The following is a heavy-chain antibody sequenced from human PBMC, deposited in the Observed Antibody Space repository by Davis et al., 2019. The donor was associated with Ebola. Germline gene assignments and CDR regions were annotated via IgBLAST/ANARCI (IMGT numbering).Heavy chain of an antibody. CDR2: IYYSGDT. D-gene: IGHD3-22*01. Sequence: PSETLSLTCTVSGGSISSSSYYWGWIRQPPGKGLEWIGNIYYSGDTYYNPSLKSRVTISVDTSKNQFSLKLSSVTAADTAVYYCARDDPYYYDSSGYYPIGAFDIWGQGTMVTVSS. CDR3: ARDDPYYYDSSGYYPIGAFDI. CDR1: GGSISSSSYY. V-gene: IGHV4-39*07. J-gene: IGHJ3*02.